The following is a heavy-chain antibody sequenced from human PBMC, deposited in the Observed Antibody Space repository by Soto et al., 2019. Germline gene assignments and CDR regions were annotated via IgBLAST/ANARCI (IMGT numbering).Heavy chain of an antibody. V-gene: IGHV4-59*01. CDR3: ARGSYCSGGSCYPATQYFQH. Sequence: SETLSLTCTVSGGSISSYYWSWIRQPPGKGLEWIGYIYYSGSTNYNPSLKSRVTISVDTSKNQFSLKLSSVTAADTAVYYCARGSYCSGGSCYPATQYFQHWGQGTLVTVSS. D-gene: IGHD2-15*01. CDR1: GGSISSYY. CDR2: IYYSGST. J-gene: IGHJ1*01.